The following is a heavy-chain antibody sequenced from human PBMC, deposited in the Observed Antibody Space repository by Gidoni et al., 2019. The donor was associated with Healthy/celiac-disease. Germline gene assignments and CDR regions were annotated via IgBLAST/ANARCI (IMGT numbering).Heavy chain of an antibody. CDR1: GFPFSSYS. Sequence: EVQLVESGGGLVQPGGSLRLSCAASGFPFSSYSMNWVRQAPGKGLEWVSYISSSSSTIYYADSVKGRFTISRDNAKNSLYLQMNSLRAEDTAVYYCAREMYAVPAAIDYWGQGTLVTVSS. V-gene: IGHV3-48*04. CDR2: ISSSSSTI. D-gene: IGHD2-2*01. J-gene: IGHJ4*02. CDR3: AREMYAVPAAIDY.